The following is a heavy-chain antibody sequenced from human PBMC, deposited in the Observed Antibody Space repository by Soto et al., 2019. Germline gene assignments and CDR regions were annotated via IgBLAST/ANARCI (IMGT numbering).Heavy chain of an antibody. D-gene: IGHD5-12*01. V-gene: IGHV1-69*13. CDR2: IIPIFGTA. J-gene: IGHJ4*02. CDR1: GGTFSSYA. CDR3: ARDRDGYNWGAFDY. Sequence: SVKVSCKASGGTFSSYAIGWVRQAPGQGLEWMGGIIPIFGTANYAQKFQGRVTITADDSTSTAYMELSSLRSEDTAVYYCARDRDGYNWGAFDYWGQGTLVAVSS.